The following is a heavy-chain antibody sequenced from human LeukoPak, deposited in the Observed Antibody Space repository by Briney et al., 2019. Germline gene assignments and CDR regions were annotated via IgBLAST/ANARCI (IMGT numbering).Heavy chain of an antibody. CDR3: TTDVDIAAAGTDY. Sequence: GGSLRLSCAASGFTFSNAWMSWVRQAPGKGLEWVGRIKSKTDGGTTDYAAPVKGRFTISRDDSKNTLYLQMNSLKTEDTAVYYCTTDVDIAAAGTDYWGQGTLVTVS. J-gene: IGHJ4*02. CDR1: GFTFSNAW. D-gene: IGHD6-13*01. CDR2: IKSKTDGGTT. V-gene: IGHV3-15*01.